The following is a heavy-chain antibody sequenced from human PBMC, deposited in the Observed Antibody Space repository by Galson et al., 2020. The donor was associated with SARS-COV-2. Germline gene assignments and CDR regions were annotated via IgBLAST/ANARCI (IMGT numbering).Heavy chain of an antibody. CDR3: ARDSPTAMVRDDSFDI. CDR2: IWYDGSNK. Sequence: HSGGSLSLSCAASGFTISSYGMHWVRQAPGKGLEWVAVIWYDGSNKYYADSVKGRFTISRDNSKNTLYPQMNSLRAEDTAVYYCARDSPTAMVRDDSFDIWGQGTMVTVSS. D-gene: IGHD5-18*01. V-gene: IGHV3-33*01. J-gene: IGHJ3*02. CDR1: GFTISSYG.